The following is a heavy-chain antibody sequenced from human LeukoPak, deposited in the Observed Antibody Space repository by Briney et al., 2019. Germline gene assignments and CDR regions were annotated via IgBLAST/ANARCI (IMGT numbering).Heavy chain of an antibody. CDR3: ARVGRAIAAAGFGAFDI. D-gene: IGHD6-13*01. CDR2: VSSINTI. Sequence: GGSLRLSCAASGFTFSDYYMSWIRQAPGKGLEWVSYVSSINTIYYGDSVKGRFTISRDNAKSSLYLQMNSLRVKDTAVYYCARVGRAIAAAGFGAFDIWGQGTMVTVSS. J-gene: IGHJ3*02. V-gene: IGHV3-11*01. CDR1: GFTFSDYY.